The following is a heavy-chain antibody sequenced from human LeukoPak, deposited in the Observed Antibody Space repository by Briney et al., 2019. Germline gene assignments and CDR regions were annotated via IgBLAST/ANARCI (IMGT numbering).Heavy chain of an antibody. D-gene: IGHD6-19*01. CDR2: ISYDGTNK. Sequence: GGSLRLSCAASRFTFSSYAMHWVRQAPGKGLHWVAAISYDGTNKYYADSVKGRFTISRDNSKNMLYLQMNSLRADDTAVFYCARGHPRPRVIAVAGNFDSWGQGTLVTVSS. V-gene: IGHV3-30-3*01. CDR3: ARGHPRPRVIAVAGNFDS. CDR1: RFTFSSYA. J-gene: IGHJ4*02.